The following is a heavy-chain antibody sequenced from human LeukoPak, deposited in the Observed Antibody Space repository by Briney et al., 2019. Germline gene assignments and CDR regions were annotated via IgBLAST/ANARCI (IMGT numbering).Heavy chain of an antibody. D-gene: IGHD3-16*02. CDR2: IYYSGST. J-gene: IGHJ6*03. CDR3: ARAPPYDYVWGSYRYQEGYYMDV. V-gene: IGHV4-59*01. CDR1: GGSISSYY. Sequence: PSETLSLTCTVSGGSISSYYWSWIRQPPGKGLEWIGYIYYSGSTNYNPSLKSRVTISVDTSKNQFSLTLSSVTAADTAVYYCARAPPYDYVWGSYRYQEGYYMDVWGKGTTVTVSS.